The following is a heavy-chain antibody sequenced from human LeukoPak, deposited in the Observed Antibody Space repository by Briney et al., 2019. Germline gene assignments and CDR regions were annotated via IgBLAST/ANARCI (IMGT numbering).Heavy chain of an antibody. D-gene: IGHD2-2*01. CDR1: GYTFTGYY. V-gene: IGHV1-2*02. J-gene: IGHJ4*02. Sequence: GASVKVSCKASGYTFTGYYMHWVRQAPGQGLEWMGWINPNSGGTNYAQKLQGRVTMTRDTSISTAYMELSSLRSEDTAVYYCARDVGYCSSTSCYGYSNFPFDYWGQGTLVTVSS. CDR2: INPNSGGT. CDR3: ARDVGYCSSTSCYGYSNFPFDY.